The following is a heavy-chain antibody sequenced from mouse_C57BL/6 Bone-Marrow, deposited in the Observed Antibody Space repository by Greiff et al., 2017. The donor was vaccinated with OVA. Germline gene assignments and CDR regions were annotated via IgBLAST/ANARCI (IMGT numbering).Heavy chain of an antibody. J-gene: IGHJ4*01. Sequence: EVKVVESGGGLVQPGESLKLSCESNEYEFPSHDMSWVRKTPEKRLELVAAINSDGGSTYYPDTMERRFIIARDNTKKTLYLQMSSLRSEDTALYYWARLDGYYGRAMDYWGQGTSVTVSS. CDR3: ARLDGYYGRAMDY. CDR1: EYEFPSHD. D-gene: IGHD2-3*01. CDR2: INSDGGST. V-gene: IGHV5-2*01.